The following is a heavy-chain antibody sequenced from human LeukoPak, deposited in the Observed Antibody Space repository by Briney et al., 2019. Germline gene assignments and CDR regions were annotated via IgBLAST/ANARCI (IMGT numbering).Heavy chain of an antibody. D-gene: IGHD6-13*01. CDR2: IYYSGST. CDR3: AREYSSSWYNWFDS. Sequence: SETLSLTCTVSGGSISSYYWSWIRQPPGKGLEWIGYIYYSGSTNYNPSLKSRVTISVDTSKNQFSLKVGSVTAADTAVYYCAREYSSSWYNWFDSWGQGTLVTVSS. J-gene: IGHJ5*01. V-gene: IGHV4-59*01. CDR1: GGSISSYY.